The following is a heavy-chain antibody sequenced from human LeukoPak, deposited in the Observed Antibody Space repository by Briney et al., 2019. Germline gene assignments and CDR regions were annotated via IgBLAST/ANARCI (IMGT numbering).Heavy chain of an antibody. Sequence: ASVKVSCKASGYTFTSYYMHWVRRAPGQGLEWMGWINPNSGGTNYAQKFQGRVTMTRDTSTSTVYMELSSLTSEDTAVYYCARDKSYNILMLAYWGQGTLVTVSS. CDR3: ARDKSYNILMLAY. V-gene: IGHV1-2*02. J-gene: IGHJ4*02. CDR1: GYTFTSYY. D-gene: IGHD3-9*01. CDR2: INPNSGGT.